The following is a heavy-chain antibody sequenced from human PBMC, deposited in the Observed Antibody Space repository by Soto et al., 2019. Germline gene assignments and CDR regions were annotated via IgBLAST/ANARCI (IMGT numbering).Heavy chain of an antibody. D-gene: IGHD3-22*01. Sequence: GESLKISCKGSGYSFTSYWISWVRQMPGKGLEWMGRIDPSDSYTNYSPSFQGHVTISADKSISTAYLQWSSLKASDTAMYYCARRPYDSSGYYRNYYYYGMDVWGQGTTVTAP. CDR3: ARRPYDSSGYYRNYYYYGMDV. V-gene: IGHV5-10-1*01. J-gene: IGHJ6*02. CDR1: GYSFTSYW. CDR2: IDPSDSYT.